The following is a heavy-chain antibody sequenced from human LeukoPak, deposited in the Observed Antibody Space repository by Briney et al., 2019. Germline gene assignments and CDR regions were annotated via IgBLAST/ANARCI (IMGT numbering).Heavy chain of an antibody. CDR3: ARVKAAAGTFVFDY. CDR2: TYYSGST. V-gene: IGHV4-59*01. J-gene: IGHJ4*02. Sequence: PSETLSLTCTVSGGSISSYYWSWIRQPPGKGLEWIGYTYYSGSTNYNPSLKSRVTISVDTSKNQFSLKLSSVTAADTAVYYCARVKAAAGTFVFDYWGQGTLVTVSS. D-gene: IGHD6-13*01. CDR1: GGSISSYY.